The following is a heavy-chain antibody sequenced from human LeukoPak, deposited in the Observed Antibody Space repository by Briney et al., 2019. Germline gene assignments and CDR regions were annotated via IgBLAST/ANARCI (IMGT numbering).Heavy chain of an antibody. CDR3: TKGNRDGYNQFFDY. J-gene: IGHJ4*02. CDR2: ISATGGGT. V-gene: IGHV3-23*01. D-gene: IGHD5-24*01. CDR1: GFTFSNYG. Sequence: GRSLRLSCAASGFTFSNYGMHWVRQAPGKGLEWVSAISATGGGTYYADSVKGRFTISRDNSKNTLYLQMNSLRAEDTAVYYCTKGNRDGYNQFFDYWGQGTLVTVSS.